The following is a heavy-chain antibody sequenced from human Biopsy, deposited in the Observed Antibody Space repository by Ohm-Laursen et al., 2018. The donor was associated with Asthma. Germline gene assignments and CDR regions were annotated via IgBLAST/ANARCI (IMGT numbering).Heavy chain of an antibody. CDR1: GDSFSNYA. V-gene: IGHV1-69*01. CDR2: IIPIFETA. J-gene: IGHJ6*02. D-gene: IGHD3-10*01. CDR3: ARDVSYGSGGSGV. Sequence: GSSVKVSRKASGDSFSNYAINWVRQAPGQGLEWMGGIIPIFETAHYAQKFRGRITINADESTSTIYMVLSSLRSEDAAVYYCARDVSYGSGGSGVWGQGTMVTVSS.